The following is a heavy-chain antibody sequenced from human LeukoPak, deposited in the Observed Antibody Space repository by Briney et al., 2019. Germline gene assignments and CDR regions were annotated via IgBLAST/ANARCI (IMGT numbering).Heavy chain of an antibody. Sequence: SQTLSLTCAISGDSASSNSAAWNRIRQSPSRGLEWLGRTYYRSKWYNDYAVSVKSRITINPDTSKNQFSLQLNSVTPEDTAVYYCARDWGRGRQQLVPLDYWGQGTLVTVSS. CDR3: ARDWGRGRQQLVPLDY. CDR2: TYYRSKWYN. CDR1: GDSASSNSAA. V-gene: IGHV6-1*01. J-gene: IGHJ4*02. D-gene: IGHD6-13*01.